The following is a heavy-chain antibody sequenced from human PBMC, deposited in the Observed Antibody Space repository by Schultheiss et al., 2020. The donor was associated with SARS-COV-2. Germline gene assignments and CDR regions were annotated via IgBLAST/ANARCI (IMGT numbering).Heavy chain of an antibody. V-gene: IGHV1-69*13. CDR1: GYTFTSYG. CDR3: ARELYDYGDYAFDY. D-gene: IGHD4-17*01. J-gene: IGHJ4*02. CDR2: INPIFGTA. Sequence: SVKVSCKASGYTFTSYGISWVRQAPGQGLEWMGWINPIFGTANYAQKFQGRVTITADESTSTAYMELSSLRSEDTAVYYCARELYDYGDYAFDYWGQGTLVTVSS.